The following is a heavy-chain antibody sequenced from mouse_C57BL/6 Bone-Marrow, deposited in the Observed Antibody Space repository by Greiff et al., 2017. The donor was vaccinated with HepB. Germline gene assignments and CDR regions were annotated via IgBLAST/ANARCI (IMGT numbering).Heavy chain of an antibody. CDR3: ATAYYSNTWFAY. CDR2: IWGVGST. Sequence: VQLVESGPGLVAPSQSLSITCTVSGFSLTSYGVDWVRQSPGKGLEWLGVIWGVGSTNYNSALKSRLSISKDNSKSQVFLKMNSLQTDDTAMYYCATAYYSNTWFAYWGQGTLVTVSA. J-gene: IGHJ3*01. CDR1: GFSLTSYG. D-gene: IGHD2-5*01. V-gene: IGHV2-6*01.